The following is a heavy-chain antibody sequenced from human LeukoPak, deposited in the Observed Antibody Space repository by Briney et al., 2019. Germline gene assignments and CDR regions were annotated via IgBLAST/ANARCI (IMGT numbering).Heavy chain of an antibody. D-gene: IGHD6-19*01. CDR1: GFTVSNNY. CDR2: IYSGGNT. J-gene: IGHJ4*01. V-gene: IGHV3-53*03. CDR3: ARAGFYSGWYVVDF. Sequence: PGGSLRLSCAASGFTVSNNYISWVRQRPGKGLEWVSVIYSGGNTYYADSVRGRFTISRDNSQNTLYLQMNSLRVDDTALYFCARAGFYSGWYVVDFWGHGTLVPVSS.